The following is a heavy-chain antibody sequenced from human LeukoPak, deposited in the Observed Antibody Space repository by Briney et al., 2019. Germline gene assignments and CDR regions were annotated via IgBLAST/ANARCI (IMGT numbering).Heavy chain of an antibody. CDR3: ARRRGYSFAYDY. V-gene: IGHV4-59*04. D-gene: IGHD5-18*01. J-gene: IGHJ4*02. CDR1: GGSINSHY. CDR2: IYYSGST. Sequence: PSETLSLTCTVSGGSINSHYWSWIRQSPGKGLEWIGDIYYSGSTYYNPSLKSRVTISVDTSKNQFSLHLNSATAADTAVYYCARRRGYSFAYDYWGQGMLVTVSS.